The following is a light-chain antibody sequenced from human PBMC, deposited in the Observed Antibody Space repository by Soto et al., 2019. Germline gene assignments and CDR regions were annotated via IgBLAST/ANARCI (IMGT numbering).Light chain of an antibody. J-gene: IGLJ1*01. Sequence: QSVLTQPPSVSETPWQRVTISCSGSSSNIGSNTVNWYRQLPETAPKLLIYSNTQRPSGVPDRFSGSKSGTSASLAISGLQSEDEADYYCAVWDDSLNGCVFGTGTKVTVL. CDR3: AVWDDSLNGCV. CDR2: SNT. CDR1: SSNIGSNT. V-gene: IGLV1-44*01.